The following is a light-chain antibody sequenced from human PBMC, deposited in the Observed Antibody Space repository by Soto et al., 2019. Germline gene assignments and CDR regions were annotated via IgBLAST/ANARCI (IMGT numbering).Light chain of an antibody. CDR3: QQSESSPRT. V-gene: IGKV3-20*01. CDR1: QSVTSTY. CDR2: GTS. J-gene: IGKJ1*01. Sequence: EIELTQSPGTLSLSPGERATLSCRASQSVTSTYLAWYQQTPGQAPRLLIYGTSNRATGVLDRFSGSGSGTDFTLNISGLEPEDFAVYYCQQSESSPRTFGQGTKVEI.